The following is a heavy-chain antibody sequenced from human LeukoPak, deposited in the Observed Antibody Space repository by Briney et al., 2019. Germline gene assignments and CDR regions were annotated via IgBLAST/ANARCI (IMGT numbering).Heavy chain of an antibody. D-gene: IGHD6-13*01. CDR1: GFTFISYG. J-gene: IGHJ4*02. V-gene: IGHV3-33*01. CDR2: LWYDGSNK. CDR3: AREIAAAGYGFDY. Sequence: GGSLGLSLAAPGFTFISYGWPGVGKPPGKGLGGGAVLWYDGSNKYYADSVKGRFTISRDNSKNTLYLQMNSLRAEDTAVYYCAREIAAAGYGFDYWGQGTLVTVSS.